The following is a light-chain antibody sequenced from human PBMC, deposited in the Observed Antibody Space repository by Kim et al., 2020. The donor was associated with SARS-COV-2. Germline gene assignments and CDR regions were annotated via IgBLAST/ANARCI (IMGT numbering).Light chain of an antibody. V-gene: IGKV1-5*01. CDR1: QSISSW. CDR3: QKYNSYST. Sequence: LSAAGGDRVTITRPTSQSISSWLAWYQQKPGKATKLLIYDASSLESGVPSRFSGSGSGTEFTLTISSLQPDDFATYCCQKYNSYSTFGQGTKLDI. J-gene: IGKJ2*01. CDR2: DAS.